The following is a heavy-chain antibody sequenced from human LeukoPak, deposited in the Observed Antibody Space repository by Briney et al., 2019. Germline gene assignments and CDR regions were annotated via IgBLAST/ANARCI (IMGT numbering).Heavy chain of an antibody. J-gene: IGHJ4*02. D-gene: IGHD3-9*01. CDR3: ARWIPELRYFDWAGVFDY. CDR1: GYTFTSYD. V-gene: IGHV1-8*01. Sequence: ASVKVSCKASGYTFTSYDINWVRQATGQGLEWMGLMNPNSGNTGYAQKFQGRVTMTRNTSISTAYMELSSLRSEDTAVYYCARWIPELRYFDWAGVFDYWGQGTLVTVSS. CDR2: MNPNSGNT.